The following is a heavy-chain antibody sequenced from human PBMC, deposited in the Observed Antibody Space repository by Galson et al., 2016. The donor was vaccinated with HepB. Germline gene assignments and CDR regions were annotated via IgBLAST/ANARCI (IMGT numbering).Heavy chain of an antibody. D-gene: IGHD3-10*01. CDR3: AKEGGQRGGGYYYGMDV. V-gene: IGHV3-30*18. CDR2: ISYDGSNK. Sequence: SLRLSCAASGFTFSSYGMHWVRQAPGKGLEWVAVISYDGSNKYYADSVKGRFTISRDNSKNTLYLQMHSLRPEDTAVYYCAKEGGQRGGGYYYGMDVWGKGTTVTVAS. CDR1: GFTFSSYG. J-gene: IGHJ6*04.